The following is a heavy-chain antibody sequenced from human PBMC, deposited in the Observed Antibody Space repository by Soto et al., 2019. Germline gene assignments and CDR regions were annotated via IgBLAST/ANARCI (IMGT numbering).Heavy chain of an antibody. CDR1: VGTFSSYA. J-gene: IGHJ6*02. Sequence: ASVKVSCKASVGTFSSYAISWLRQAPGQGLEWMGGIIPIFGTANYAQKFQGRVTITADKSTSTAYMELSSLRSEDTAVYYCARADIVVVPTAYYYYYGMDVWGQGTTVTVSS. CDR2: IIPIFGTA. V-gene: IGHV1-69*06. CDR3: ARADIVVVPTAYYYYYGMDV. D-gene: IGHD2-2*01.